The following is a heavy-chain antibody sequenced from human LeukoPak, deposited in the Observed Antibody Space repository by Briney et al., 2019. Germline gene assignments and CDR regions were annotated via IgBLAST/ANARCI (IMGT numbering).Heavy chain of an antibody. CDR1: GGSISSSSYY. V-gene: IGHV4-39*01. CDR2: IYYSGST. D-gene: IGHD6-13*01. J-gene: IGHJ5*02. Sequence: SETLSLTCTVSGGSISSSSYYWGWIRQPPGKGLEWIGSIYYSGSTYYNPSLKSRVTISVDTSKNQFSLKLSSVTAADTAVYYCARVRYSSSWYVFTSENWFDPWGQGTLVTVPS. CDR3: ARVRYSSSWYVFTSENWFDP.